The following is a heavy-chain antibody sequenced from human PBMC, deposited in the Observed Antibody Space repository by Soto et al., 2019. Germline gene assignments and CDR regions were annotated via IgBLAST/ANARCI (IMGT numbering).Heavy chain of an antibody. CDR1: GYTFSCCD. J-gene: IGHJ4*02. CDR3: ARVYGDVTH. D-gene: IGHD4-17*01. CDR2: GNTNSGNT. Sequence: QVQLVQSGAEVKKPGASVKVSCKASGYTFSCCDINWVRQAPGQGLEWLGWGNTNSGNTGAAQRVQGRVTMTRDTSISTAYMELNSLRSDDTAVYYCARVYGDVTHWGQGTLVTVSS. V-gene: IGHV1-8*01.